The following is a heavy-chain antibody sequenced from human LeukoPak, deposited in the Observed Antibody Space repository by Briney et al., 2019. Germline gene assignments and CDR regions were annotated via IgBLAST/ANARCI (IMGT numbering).Heavy chain of an antibody. CDR1: GFTFSDYY. J-gene: IGHJ6*02. D-gene: IGHD3-22*01. CDR3: ASYYDSSGYPRYGMDV. Sequence: PGGSLRLSCAASGFTFSDYYMSWIRQAPGKGLEWVSYISSSGSTIYYADSVKGRFTISRDNAKNSLYLQMNSLRAEDTAVYYCASYYDSSGYPRYGMDVWGQGTTVTVSS. V-gene: IGHV3-11*01. CDR2: ISSSGSTI.